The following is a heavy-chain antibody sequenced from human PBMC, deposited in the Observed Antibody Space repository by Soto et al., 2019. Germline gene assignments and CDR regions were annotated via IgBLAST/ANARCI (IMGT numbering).Heavy chain of an antibody. V-gene: IGHV4-4*02. Sequence: SETLSLTCAVSGGSISSINWWSWVRQPPGKGLEWIGEIHHRGSINYSPSLSSRLTISVDKSKNQFSLNLSSVTAADTAVYYCARVTDSDAFDIWAQRTMVTVSS. CDR3: ARVTDSDAFDI. CDR1: GGSISSINW. CDR2: IHHRGSI. J-gene: IGHJ3*02.